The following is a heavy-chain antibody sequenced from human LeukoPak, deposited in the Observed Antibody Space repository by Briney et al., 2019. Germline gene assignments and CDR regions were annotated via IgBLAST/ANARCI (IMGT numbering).Heavy chain of an antibody. CDR2: VDPEDGET. J-gene: IGHJ4*02. CDR1: GYTFTDYY. Sequence: ATVKISCXVSGYTFTDYYMHWVQQAPGKGLEWMGLVDPEDGETIYAEKFQGRVTITADTSTDTAYMELSSLRSEDTAEYYCATGGGIFRSYWGQGTLVTVSS. CDR3: ATGGGIFRSY. V-gene: IGHV1-69-2*01. D-gene: IGHD2-15*01.